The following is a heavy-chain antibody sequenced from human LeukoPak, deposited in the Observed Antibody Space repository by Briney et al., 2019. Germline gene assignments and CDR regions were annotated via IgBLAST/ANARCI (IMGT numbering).Heavy chain of an antibody. V-gene: IGHV4-30-4*08. CDR1: GGSISNGDYY. CDR2: IYYSGST. D-gene: IGHD2-21*01. CDR3: ARGYFGGGYYYYGMDV. J-gene: IGHJ6*02. Sequence: SETLSLTCTVSGGSISNGDYYWSWIRQPPGRGLEWIGYIYYSGSTYYNPSLKSRVTISVDTSKNQFSLKLSSVTAADTAVYYCARGYFGGGYYYYGMDVWGQGTTVTVSS.